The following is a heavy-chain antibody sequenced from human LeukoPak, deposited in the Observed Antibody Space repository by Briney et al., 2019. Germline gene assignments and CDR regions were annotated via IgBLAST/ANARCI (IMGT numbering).Heavy chain of an antibody. Sequence: GGSLRLSCAASGFSFTSYWMHWVRQAPGKGLVWISCINTDGSGATYADSVKGRFTISRDNAKNTLYLQMNGLRAEDTAVYYCTRAYDSGTYSSFDYWGQGTLVTVTS. CDR1: GFSFTSYW. D-gene: IGHD3-10*01. V-gene: IGHV3-74*01. J-gene: IGHJ4*02. CDR2: INTDGSGA. CDR3: TRAYDSGTYSSFDY.